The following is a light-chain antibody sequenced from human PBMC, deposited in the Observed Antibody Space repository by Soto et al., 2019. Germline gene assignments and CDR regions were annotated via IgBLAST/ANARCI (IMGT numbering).Light chain of an antibody. V-gene: IGKV1-5*03. Sequence: DIQMTQSPSTLSASVGDRVTITCRASQSISNWLAWYQQKPGKAPKLLIYKASSLESGVPSTFSGSGSGTEFTLTISSRQPDDFATYYCQQYNSYSAGTFGQWTKVEIK. CDR2: KAS. J-gene: IGKJ1*01. CDR3: QQYNSYSAGT. CDR1: QSISNW.